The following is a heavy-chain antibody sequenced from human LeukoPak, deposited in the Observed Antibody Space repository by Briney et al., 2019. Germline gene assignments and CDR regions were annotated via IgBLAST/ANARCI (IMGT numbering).Heavy chain of an antibody. J-gene: IGHJ4*02. D-gene: IGHD3-22*01. CDR1: GFTFTNAW. Sequence: GGSLRLSCAASGFTFTNAWMNWVRQAPGKGLEWVGRIKSKTDGGTTDYAAPVKGRFTISRDDSKNTLYLQVNSLKTEDTAVYYCTTDLPYYDSRGYWGQGTLVTVSS. CDR3: TTDLPYYDSRGY. V-gene: IGHV3-15*07. CDR2: IKSKTDGGTT.